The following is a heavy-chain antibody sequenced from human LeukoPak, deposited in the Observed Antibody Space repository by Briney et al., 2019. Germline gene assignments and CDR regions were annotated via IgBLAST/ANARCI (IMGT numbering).Heavy chain of an antibody. D-gene: IGHD6-13*01. Sequence: PGGSLRLSFAAAGFTFSNYWMSCVPQAPGGGLECGANIKEDVSEKYYVDFVKGRFTIYRDNARNSLSLPMNGLRAEDRAVYYCASGRQLGYWGQGTLVTVSS. CDR1: GFTFSNYW. V-gene: IGHV3-7*01. CDR2: IKEDVSEK. CDR3: ASGRQLGY. J-gene: IGHJ4*02.